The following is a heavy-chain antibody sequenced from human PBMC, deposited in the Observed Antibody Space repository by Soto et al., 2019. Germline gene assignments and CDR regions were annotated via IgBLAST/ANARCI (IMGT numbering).Heavy chain of an antibody. CDR2: IYYSGST. CDR1: GGSISSYY. D-gene: IGHD2-2*01. V-gene: IGHV4-59*01. J-gene: IGHJ3*02. CDR3: ARVVGAFDI. Sequence: SETLSLTCTVSGGSISSYYWSWIRQPPGKGLEWIGDIYYSGSTNYNPSLKSRVTISVDTSKNQFSLKLSSVTAADTAVYYCARVVGAFDIWGQGTMVTVSS.